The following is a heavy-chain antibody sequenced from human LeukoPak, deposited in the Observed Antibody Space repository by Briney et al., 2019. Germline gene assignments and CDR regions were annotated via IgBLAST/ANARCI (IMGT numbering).Heavy chain of an antibody. CDR3: AKFEGALLGNYYMDV. J-gene: IGHJ6*03. CDR2: ISGGGGNT. Sequence: PGGPLSLSCAVSGFPFSDFAMSWVRQAPGKGLEWVSTISGGGGNTYFADSVKGRFTISRDNSKNTLFLQMVSLRAEDTAVYYCAKFEGALLGNYYMDVWGKGTTVTVSS. V-gene: IGHV3-23*01. CDR1: GFPFSDFA.